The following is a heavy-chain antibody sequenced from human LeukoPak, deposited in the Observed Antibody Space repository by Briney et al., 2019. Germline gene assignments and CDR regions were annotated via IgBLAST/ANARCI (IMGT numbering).Heavy chain of an antibody. CDR2: INHSGST. Sequence: SETLSLTCAVYGGSFSGYYWSWIRQPPGKGLEWIGEINHSGSTNYNPSLKSRVTISVDTSKNQFSLKLSSVTAADTAVYYCARGLVGATVIGYWGQGTLVTVSS. CDR1: GGSFSGYY. D-gene: IGHD1-26*01. V-gene: IGHV4-34*01. CDR3: ARGLVGATVIGY. J-gene: IGHJ4*02.